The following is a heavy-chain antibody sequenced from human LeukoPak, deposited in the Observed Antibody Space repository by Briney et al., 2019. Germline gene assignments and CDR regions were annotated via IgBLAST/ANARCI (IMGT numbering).Heavy chain of an antibody. V-gene: IGHV3-74*01. CDR3: TASKNY. CDR2: INTDGSTT. CDR1: GYTFSHYW. D-gene: IGHD6-6*01. J-gene: IGHJ4*02. Sequence: GSLRLSCAASGYTFSHYWVHWVRQAPGKGLVWVSRINTDGSTTTYADSVKGRLTISRDNAKNTLYLQMNSLRADDTAVYYCTASKNYWGQGTLVTVSS.